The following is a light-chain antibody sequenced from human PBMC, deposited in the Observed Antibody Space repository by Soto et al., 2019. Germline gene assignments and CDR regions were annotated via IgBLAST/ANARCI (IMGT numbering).Light chain of an antibody. CDR3: QQYYSFPWT. Sequence: DIQMTQSRSTLSAVVGDIVTISCRASHSISTWLAWYQQKPGKAPKLLIYKASNLESGVPSRFSGSGSGTDFTLTISCLQSEDFATYYCQQYYSFPWTFGQGTKVDNK. V-gene: IGKV1-5*03. J-gene: IGKJ1*01. CDR1: HSISTW. CDR2: KAS.